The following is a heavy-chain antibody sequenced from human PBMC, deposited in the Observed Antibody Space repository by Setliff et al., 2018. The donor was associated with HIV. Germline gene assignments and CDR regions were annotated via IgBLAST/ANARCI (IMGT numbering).Heavy chain of an antibody. CDR1: GYTFTYYA. J-gene: IGHJ1*01. CDR2: INAGSGKT. D-gene: IGHD6-19*01. V-gene: IGHV1-3*01. Sequence: ASVKVSCKASGYTFTYYAIHWVRQAPGQRLEWMGWINAGSGKTKYSQKFQGRVTITRDTSARTVYMDLVSLISEETAVYYCARDIGGWSETETEYFQYWGQGTLVTVSS. CDR3: ARDIGGWSETETEYFQY.